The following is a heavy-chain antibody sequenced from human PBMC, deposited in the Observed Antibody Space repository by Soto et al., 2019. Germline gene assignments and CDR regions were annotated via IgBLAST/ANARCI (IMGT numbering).Heavy chain of an antibody. V-gene: IGHV1-69*02. D-gene: IGHD3-22*01. CDR1: GGTFSSYT. CDR3: ARGANNPRIVAWDYYGMDV. Sequence: GASVKVSCKASGGTFSSYTISWVRQAPGQGLEWMGRIIPILGIANYAQKFQGRVTITADKSTSTAYMELSSLRSEDTAVYYCARGANNPRIVAWDYYGMDVWGQGTTVTVSS. J-gene: IGHJ6*01. CDR2: IIPILGIA.